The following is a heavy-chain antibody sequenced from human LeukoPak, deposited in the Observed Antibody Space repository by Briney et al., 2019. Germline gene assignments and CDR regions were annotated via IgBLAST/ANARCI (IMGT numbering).Heavy chain of an antibody. J-gene: IGHJ3*02. V-gene: IGHV3-30-3*01. CDR2: ISYDGSNK. CDR3: ARVMITFGGVIDHDAFDI. CDR1: GFTFSSYA. D-gene: IGHD3-16*02. Sequence: GGSLRLSCAASGFTFSSYAMHWVRQAPGKGLGWVAVISYDGSNKYYADSVKGRFTISRDNSKNTLYLQMNSLRAEDTAVYYCARVMITFGGVIDHDAFDIWGQGTMVTVSS.